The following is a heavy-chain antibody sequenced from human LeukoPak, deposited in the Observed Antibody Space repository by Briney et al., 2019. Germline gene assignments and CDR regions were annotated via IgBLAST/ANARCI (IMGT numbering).Heavy chain of an antibody. J-gene: IGHJ6*02. Sequence: GGSLRLSCAASGFTFSESWMSWVRQAPGQGLEWVAAIKEDGSEKDYVDSVKGRFTISRDNAKNSLYLQMDSLRAEDTAVYHCATYSNWVAGDVWAKGPRSPCP. CDR3: ATYSNWVAGDV. CDR2: IKEDGSEK. V-gene: IGHV3-7*01. D-gene: IGHD1-1*01. CDR1: GFTFSESW.